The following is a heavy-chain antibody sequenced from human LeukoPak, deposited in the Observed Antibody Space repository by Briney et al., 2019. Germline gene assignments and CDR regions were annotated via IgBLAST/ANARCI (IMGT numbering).Heavy chain of an antibody. J-gene: IGHJ4*02. CDR1: GGSLSSYY. CDR3: AALPSRYYDILTGYPRGEY. V-gene: IGHV4-59*01. D-gene: IGHD3-9*01. Sequence: PSETLSLTCTVSGGSLSSYYWSWIRQPPGKGLEWIGYIYYSGSTNYNPSLKSRVTISVDTSKNQFSLKLSSVTAADTAVYYCAALPSRYYDILTGYPRGEYWGQGTLVTVSS. CDR2: IYYSGST.